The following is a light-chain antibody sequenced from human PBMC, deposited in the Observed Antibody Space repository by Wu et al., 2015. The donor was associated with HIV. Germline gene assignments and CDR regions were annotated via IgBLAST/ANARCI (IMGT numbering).Light chain of an antibody. CDR2: KSS. V-gene: IGKV1-5*03. CDR1: ENINSW. J-gene: IGKJ2*01. CDR3: QQLNSYPRT. Sequence: IQMTQSPSTLSASVGDRVTITCRASENINSWLAWYQQKPGKAPKLLMYKSSTLESGVPSRFSGSGSATEFTLTISSLQPEDFATYYCQQLNSYPRTFGQGTKLEIK.